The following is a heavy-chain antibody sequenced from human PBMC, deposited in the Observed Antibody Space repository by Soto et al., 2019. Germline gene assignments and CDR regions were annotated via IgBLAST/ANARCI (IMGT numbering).Heavy chain of an antibody. Sequence: QITLKESGPTLVKPPQTLTLTCTLSGLSLTTTGVGVGWIRQPPGKALEWLALIYWDDDERLSPSLKSRLTITKDTSKNQVVLTLTNMDPVDTGTYYCAHSTLLRWGQGTPVTVSS. D-gene: IGHD2-15*01. CDR1: GLSLTTTGVG. V-gene: IGHV2-5*02. J-gene: IGHJ4*02. CDR3: AHSTLLR. CDR2: IYWDDDE.